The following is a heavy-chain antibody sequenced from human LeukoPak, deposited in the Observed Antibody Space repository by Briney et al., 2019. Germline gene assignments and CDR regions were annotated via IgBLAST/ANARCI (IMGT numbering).Heavy chain of an antibody. CDR3: AKALTVATDWFHP. CDR1: GFTFNTYA. CDR2: ISGSGGST. V-gene: IGHV3-23*01. D-gene: IGHD5-12*01. J-gene: IGHJ5*02. Sequence: LSGGSLRLSCAASGFTFNTYAMSWVRQAPGKGLEWVSAISGSGGSTNYADSVKGRFTISRDNSNNTLFLHMNSLRAEDTAVYYCAKALTVATDWFHPWGQGTLVTVSS.